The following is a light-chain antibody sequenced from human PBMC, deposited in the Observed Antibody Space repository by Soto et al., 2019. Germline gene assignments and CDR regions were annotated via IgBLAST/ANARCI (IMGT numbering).Light chain of an antibody. CDR1: QCISSW. Sequence: DIQMTQSPSTLSASVGDRVTITCRASQCISSWVAWYQQKPGKAPKLLIYKASSLESGVPSRFSGSGPGTEFTATISTLQPDDFATYYCQQYNSYSTFGQGTKVEIK. CDR3: QQYNSYST. V-gene: IGKV1-5*03. J-gene: IGKJ1*01. CDR2: KAS.